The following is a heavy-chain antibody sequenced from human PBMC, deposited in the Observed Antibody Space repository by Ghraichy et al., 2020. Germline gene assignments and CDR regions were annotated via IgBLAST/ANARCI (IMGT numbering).Heavy chain of an antibody. CDR3: ARASRVVRFYYYDGMDV. J-gene: IGHJ6*02. D-gene: IGHD4-23*01. Sequence: GESLRLSCVGSGFTFSSYSMNWVRQSPGKGLEWVSYITSRSRTIFYADSVKGRFTISRDNAQDSLYLQMNSLRDEDTAVYYCARASRVVRFYYYDGMDVWGQGTTVTVSS. CDR1: GFTFSSYS. V-gene: IGHV3-48*02. CDR2: ITSRSRTI.